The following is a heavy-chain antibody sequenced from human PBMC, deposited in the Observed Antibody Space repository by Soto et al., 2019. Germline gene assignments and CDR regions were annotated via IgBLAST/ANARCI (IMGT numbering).Heavy chain of an antibody. CDR1: GGSFSDKQ. CDR3: ARRYRYAFDI. Sequence: SETLSLTCSVSGGSFSDKQCNWIRQFPGKGLEWNGEINHSGSTNNNPSLKSRVTVSLDTSKNHFPLRLSSATAADTAIYYCARRYRYAFDIWGQGTMVTVSS. CDR2: INHSGST. J-gene: IGHJ3*02. V-gene: IGHV4-34*01. D-gene: IGHD2-2*02.